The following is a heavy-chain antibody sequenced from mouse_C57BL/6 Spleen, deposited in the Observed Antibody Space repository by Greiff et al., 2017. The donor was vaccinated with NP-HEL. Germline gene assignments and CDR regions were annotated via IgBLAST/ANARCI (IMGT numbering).Heavy chain of an antibody. CDR2: IDPSDSET. CDR1: GYTFTSYW. D-gene: IGHD1-1*01. V-gene: IGHV1-52*01. CDR3: ARGGGSSYFDV. Sequence: VQLQQSGAELVRPGSSVKLSCKASGYTFTSYWMHWVKQRPIQGLEWIGNIDPSDSETHYNQKFKDKATLTVDKSSSTAYMQLSSLTSEDSAVYYCARGGGSSYFDVWGTGTTVTVSS. J-gene: IGHJ1*03.